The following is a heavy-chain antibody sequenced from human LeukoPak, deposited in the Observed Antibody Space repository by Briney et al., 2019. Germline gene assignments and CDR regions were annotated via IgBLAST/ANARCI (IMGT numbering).Heavy chain of an antibody. D-gene: IGHD3-3*01. V-gene: IGHV3-21*01. CDR1: GFTFSSYS. J-gene: IGHJ4*02. Sequence: GGSLRLSCAASGFTFSSYSMNWVSQAPGKGLEWVSSISSSSSYIYYADSVKGRFTISRDNAKNSLYLQMNSLRAEDTAVYYCARDGSAKTYYDFWSGYYTDYWGQGTLVTVSS. CDR3: ARDGSAKTYYDFWSGYYTDY. CDR2: ISSSSSYI.